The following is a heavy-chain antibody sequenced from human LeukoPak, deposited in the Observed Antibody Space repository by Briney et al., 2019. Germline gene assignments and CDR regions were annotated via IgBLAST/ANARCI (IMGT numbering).Heavy chain of an antibody. CDR1: GGSISNYY. CDR2: IYYSGTT. J-gene: IGHJ2*01. Sequence: SETLSLTCTVSGGSISNYYWSWIRQPPGKGLEWIGYIYYSGTTNYNPSLQSRVTISIDTSKNQFSLRLSSVTAADTAVYYCARIPDSVAGSHWYFDLWGRGTLVTVSS. V-gene: IGHV4-59*01. CDR3: ARIPDSVAGSHWYFDL. D-gene: IGHD6-19*01.